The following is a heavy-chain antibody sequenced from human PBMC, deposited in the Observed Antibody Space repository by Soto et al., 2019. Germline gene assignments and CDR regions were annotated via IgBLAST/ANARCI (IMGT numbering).Heavy chain of an antibody. CDR2: IYSSENT. Sequence: SETLSLTCSVSGGFVSSSSYSWGWIRQSPGKGLEWIGTIYSSENTYYNPSLLSRVTISVDTSKNEFSLRLSSVTAADTAVYYCARRYGYSFDYWGQGTLVTVSS. CDR3: ARRYGYSFDY. D-gene: IGHD1-1*01. J-gene: IGHJ4*02. V-gene: IGHV4-39*01. CDR1: GGFVSSSSYS.